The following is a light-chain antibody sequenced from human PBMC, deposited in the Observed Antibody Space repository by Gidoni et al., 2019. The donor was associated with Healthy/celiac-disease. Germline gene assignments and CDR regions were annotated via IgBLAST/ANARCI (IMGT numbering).Light chain of an antibody. V-gene: IGKV3-11*01. CDR2: EAS. CDR3: QQRSNWPRT. J-gene: IGKJ1*01. Sequence: IVLTQSPATLSLSPGERATLSCRASQSVSSYLAWYQQKPGQATRLLIYEASNRATGIPGRFSGSGSRKDFTLTISSLEPENFAVYYCQQRSNWPRTFGQGTKVEIK. CDR1: QSVSSY.